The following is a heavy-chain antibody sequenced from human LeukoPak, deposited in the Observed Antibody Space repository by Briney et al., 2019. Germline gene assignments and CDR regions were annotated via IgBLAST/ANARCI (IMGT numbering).Heavy chain of an antibody. CDR3: ARENEVGDGYNSPYYFDY. CDR2: INHSGST. J-gene: IGHJ4*02. V-gene: IGHV4-34*01. Sequence: SETLSLTCAVYGGSFSGYYWSWLRQPPGKGLEWIGEINHSGSTNYNPSLKSRVTISVDTSKNQFSLKLSSVTAADTAVYYCARENEVGDGYNSPYYFDYWGQGTLVTVSS. D-gene: IGHD5-24*01. CDR1: GGSFSGYY.